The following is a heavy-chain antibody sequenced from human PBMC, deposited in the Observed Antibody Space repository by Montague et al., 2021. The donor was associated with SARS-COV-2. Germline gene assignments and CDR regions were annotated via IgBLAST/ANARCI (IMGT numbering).Heavy chain of an antibody. V-gene: IGHV4-34*01. CDR2: INYGGST. CDR1: GGSFSDYH. CDR3: ARGAPGY. Sequence: SETLSLTCAVYGGSFSDYHWTWIRQSPGGGLEWIGQINYGGSTKYNPSLRSRVTISTDTSKNQFSLKLTSVTAADTAVYYCARGAPGYWGQGTLVTVSS. D-gene: IGHD1-1*01. J-gene: IGHJ4*02.